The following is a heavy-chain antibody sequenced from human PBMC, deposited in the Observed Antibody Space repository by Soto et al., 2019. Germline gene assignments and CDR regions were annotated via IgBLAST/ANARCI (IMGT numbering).Heavy chain of an antibody. D-gene: IGHD5-18*01. CDR1: GYSFTGYW. V-gene: IGHV5-10-1*01. CDR3: ARHGYTYSPAY. CDR2: IDPSESNT. J-gene: IGHJ4*02. Sequence: GESLKISCKGSGYSFTGYWISWVRQMPGKGLEWMGRIDPSESNTNYSPSFQGHVTMSADKSITTAYLQWSSLKASDTAIYYCARHGYTYSPAYWGQGTLVTVSS.